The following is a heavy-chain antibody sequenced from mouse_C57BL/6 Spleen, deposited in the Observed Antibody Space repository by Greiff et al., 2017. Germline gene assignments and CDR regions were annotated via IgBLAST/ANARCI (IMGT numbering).Heavy chain of an antibody. V-gene: IGHV1-76*01. CDR3: AGGGYYYGSSFDY. CDR1: GYTFTAYY. J-gene: IGHJ2*01. CDR2: IYPGSGNT. D-gene: IGHD1-1*01. Sequence: VQLQQSGAELVRPGASVKLSCKASGYTFTAYYINWVKQRPGQGLEWIARIYPGSGNTYYNEKFKGKATLTAEKSSSTAYMQLSSLTSEDSAVDFCAGGGYYYGSSFDYWGQGTTLTVSS.